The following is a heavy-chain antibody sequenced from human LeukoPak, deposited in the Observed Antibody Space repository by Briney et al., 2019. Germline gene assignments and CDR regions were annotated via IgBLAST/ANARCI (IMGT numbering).Heavy chain of an antibody. D-gene: IGHD3-22*01. CDR2: IWYDGSNK. Sequence: GGSLRLSCAASGFTFSSYGMHWVRQAPGKGLEWVAVIWYDGSNKYYADSVKGRFTISRDNSKNTLYLQMNSLRGEDTAVYYCARDPRLGSGYYPDYWGQGTLVTVSS. V-gene: IGHV3-33*01. J-gene: IGHJ4*02. CDR3: ARDPRLGSGYYPDY. CDR1: GFTFSSYG.